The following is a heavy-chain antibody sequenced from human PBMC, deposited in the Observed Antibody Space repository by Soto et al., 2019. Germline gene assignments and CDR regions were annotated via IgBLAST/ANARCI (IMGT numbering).Heavy chain of an antibody. CDR2: INQDGSVK. V-gene: IGHV3-7*05. J-gene: IGHJ5*02. Sequence: EEQLVESGGGLVQPGGSLRLSCAASGFTFSDYYMSWVRQAPGKGLEWVANINQDGSVKSYVDSVRGRFTISRDNGKNSLSLQMESLRADDTAVYYCARWNGGFDPWGQGTLVTVSS. D-gene: IGHD1-1*01. CDR3: ARWNGGFDP. CDR1: GFTFSDYY.